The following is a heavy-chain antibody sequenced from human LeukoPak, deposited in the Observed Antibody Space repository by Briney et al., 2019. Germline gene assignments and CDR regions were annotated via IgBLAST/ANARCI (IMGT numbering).Heavy chain of an antibody. CDR3: ARMGLNPLGYPTYFDY. V-gene: IGHV4-4*07. Sequence: SETLSLTCTVSGGSISSYYWSWIRQPAGKGLEWIGRIYTSGSTNYNPSLKSRVTMSVDTSKNQFSLKLSSVTAADTAVYYCARMGLNPLGYPTYFDYWGQGTLVSVSS. CDR2: IYTSGST. D-gene: IGHD3-16*02. CDR1: GGSISSYY. J-gene: IGHJ4*02.